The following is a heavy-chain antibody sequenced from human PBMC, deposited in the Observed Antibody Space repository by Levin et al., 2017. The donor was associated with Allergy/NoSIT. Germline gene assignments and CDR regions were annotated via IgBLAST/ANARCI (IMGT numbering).Heavy chain of an antibody. CDR1: GDTVSSNSAA. V-gene: IGHV6-1*01. CDR2: TYYRSEWYY. CDR3: AGGSPRYFDL. J-gene: IGHJ2*01. Sequence: SETLSLTCAISGDTVSSNSAAWNWIRQSPSRGLEWLGRTYYRSEWYYDYAISVESRITITPDTSRNQFSLHLNSMTPEDTAVYYCAGGSPRYFDLWGRGTLVTVSS.